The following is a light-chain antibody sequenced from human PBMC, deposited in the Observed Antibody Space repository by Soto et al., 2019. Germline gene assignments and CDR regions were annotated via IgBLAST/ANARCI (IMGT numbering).Light chain of an antibody. CDR2: AAS. Sequence: IQMTQSPSSLSASVGDRVTITCRSSQSISTYLNWYLQKPEKSPKLLIYAASTLQSGVPSRFTGSTSGTDFTITISSLQPEDFATFYGQPRYSTPRTFGQGTKVEIK. V-gene: IGKV1-39*01. J-gene: IGKJ1*01. CDR3: QPRYSTPRT. CDR1: QSISTY.